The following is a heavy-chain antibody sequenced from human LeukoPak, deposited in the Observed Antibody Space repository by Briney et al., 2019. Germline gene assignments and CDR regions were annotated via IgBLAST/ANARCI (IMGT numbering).Heavy chain of an antibody. CDR2: IYYSGST. V-gene: IGHV4-59*02. D-gene: IGHD6-13*01. Sequence: SETLSLTCTVSGGSVSNYYWSWIRQPPGKGLEWIGYIYYSGSTKYNPSLKNRVTISVDTSKNQFSLKLSSVTAADTAVYYCARVFTRGIAAAGLNWFDPWGQGTLVTVSS. CDR1: GGSVSNYY. CDR3: ARVFTRGIAAAGLNWFDP. J-gene: IGHJ5*02.